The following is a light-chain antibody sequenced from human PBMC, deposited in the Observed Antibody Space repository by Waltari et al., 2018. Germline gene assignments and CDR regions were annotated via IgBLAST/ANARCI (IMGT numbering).Light chain of an antibody. CDR2: SAS. CDR1: QSVSVF. V-gene: IGKV1-39*01. J-gene: IGKJ5*01. CDR3: QQSYSTPLFT. Sequence: DIQMTQSPSSLSASVGDTVTIACLARQSVSVFLNLYNQKPGRAPELLLHSASSLHSGVPSRFGGSGSGTDFNLSISGLQPEDFGTYDGQQSYSTPLFTFGQGTRLDIK.